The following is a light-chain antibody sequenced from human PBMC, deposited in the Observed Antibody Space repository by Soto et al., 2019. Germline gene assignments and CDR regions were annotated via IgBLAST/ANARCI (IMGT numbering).Light chain of an antibody. Sequence: QSALTQPPSASGSPGQSVTISCTGTSSDVGGYNYVSWYQQHPGKAPKLMIYEVSKRPSGVPDRFSGSKSGNTASLTVSGLQGEDDADYYCSSYAGSNNSKVFGGGTKLTVL. J-gene: IGLJ2*01. V-gene: IGLV2-8*01. CDR1: SSDVGGYNY. CDR3: SSYAGSNNSKV. CDR2: EVS.